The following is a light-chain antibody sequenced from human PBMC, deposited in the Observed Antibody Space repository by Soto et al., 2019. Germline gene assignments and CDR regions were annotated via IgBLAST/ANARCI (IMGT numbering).Light chain of an antibody. CDR2: TAS. CDR3: QQANSLFPT. CDR1: QSISSW. Sequence: DLQMTQSPSSVSASVGDRVTITCRASQSISSWLAWYQQKPGKAPKLLIYTASNLQSGVPSRFSGSGSGTDFTLTISSLQPEDFATYYCQQANSLFPTFGQGTKVEIK. J-gene: IGKJ1*01. V-gene: IGKV1-12*01.